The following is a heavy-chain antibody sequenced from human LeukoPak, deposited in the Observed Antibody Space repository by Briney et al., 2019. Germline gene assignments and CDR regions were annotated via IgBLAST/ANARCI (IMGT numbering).Heavy chain of an antibody. V-gene: IGHV3-30*03. CDR3: ARDRRSSGNYYFEY. Sequence: PGRSLRLSCAASGFTFSSYGMHWVRQAPAKGLEWVAVISYDGTNKYCADSVEGRFTISRDNSKNTLYLQMNSLSSEDTAVYYCARDRRSSGNYYFEYWGQGTLVTVSS. CDR2: ISYDGTNK. J-gene: IGHJ4*02. D-gene: IGHD3-10*01. CDR1: GFTFSSYG.